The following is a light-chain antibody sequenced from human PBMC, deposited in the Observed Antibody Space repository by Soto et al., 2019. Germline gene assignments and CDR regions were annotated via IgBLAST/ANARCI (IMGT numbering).Light chain of an antibody. J-gene: IGKJ3*01. CDR2: GAS. Sequence: DIQMTQSPSSLSASVGDRVTITCRASQNIRNYLAWYQQRLGQVPTLMIYGASILQSGVPSRFSGSGSGTDYALTISSLQPEDVATYYCHPCNTAAFTFGPGTTVDLK. CDR1: QNIRNY. V-gene: IGKV1-27*01. CDR3: HPCNTAAFT.